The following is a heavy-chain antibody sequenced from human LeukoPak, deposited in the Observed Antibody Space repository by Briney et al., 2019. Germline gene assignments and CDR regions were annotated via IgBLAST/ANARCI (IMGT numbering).Heavy chain of an antibody. CDR2: IYYSGST. CDR3: ASLGYSGYDNWFDP. D-gene: IGHD5-12*01. V-gene: IGHV4-59*01. Sequence: SETLSLTCTVSGGSISSYYWSWIRQPPGKGLEWIGYIYYSGSTNYNPSLKSGVTISVDTSKNQFSLKLSSVTAADTAVYYCASLGYSGYDNWFDPWGQGTLVTVSS. J-gene: IGHJ5*02. CDR1: GGSISSYY.